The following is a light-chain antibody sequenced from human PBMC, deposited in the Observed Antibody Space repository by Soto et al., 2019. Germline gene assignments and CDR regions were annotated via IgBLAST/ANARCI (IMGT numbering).Light chain of an antibody. CDR3: SSYTTSRTVV. CDR2: EVS. V-gene: IGLV2-14*01. Sequence: QSVLTQPASVSGSPGQSITISCTGTSSDVGGYNYVSWYQQHPGKAPKLMICEVSNRPSGVSNRFSGSKSGNTASLTISGLQAEDEADYYCSSYTTSRTVVFGGGTKLTVL. CDR1: SSDVGGYNY. J-gene: IGLJ2*01.